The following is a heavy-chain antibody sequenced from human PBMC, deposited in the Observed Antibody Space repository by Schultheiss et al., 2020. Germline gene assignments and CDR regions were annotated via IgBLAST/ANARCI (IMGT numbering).Heavy chain of an antibody. CDR3: ARDSPYDVDY. CDR1: GGSFTGYY. Sequence: SETLSLTCTVYGGSFTGYYCSWIRQPPGKGLEWIGYIYYSGSTNYNPSLKSRVTISVDTSKNQFSLKLTSVTAADTAVYYCARDSPYDVDYWGQGTLVTVSS. J-gene: IGHJ4*02. D-gene: IGHD3-3*01. CDR2: IYYSGST. V-gene: IGHV4-59*12.